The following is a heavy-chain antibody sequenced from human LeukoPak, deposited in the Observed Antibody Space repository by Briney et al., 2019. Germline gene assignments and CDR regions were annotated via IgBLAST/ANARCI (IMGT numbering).Heavy chain of an antibody. Sequence: GGTLRLSCAASGFIFSDYYMSWVRQAPGKGLEWVSVIYSGGSTYYADSVKGRFTISRDTSKNTVYLQMNSLRDEDTAVYYCARSPPMVGATDDYWGQGTLVTVSS. D-gene: IGHD1-26*01. CDR2: IYSGGST. CDR1: GFIFSDYY. CDR3: ARSPPMVGATDDY. V-gene: IGHV3-53*01. J-gene: IGHJ4*02.